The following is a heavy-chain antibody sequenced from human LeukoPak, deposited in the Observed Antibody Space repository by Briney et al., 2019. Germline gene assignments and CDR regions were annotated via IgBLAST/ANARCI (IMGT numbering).Heavy chain of an antibody. CDR3: ARVPNSMSYCSSTSCQEDAFDI. CDR1: GGSISSGGFY. D-gene: IGHD2-2*01. V-gene: IGHV4-31*03. Sequence: SETLSLTCTVSGGSISSGGFYWSWIRQHPGKGLEWIGYIYYIGSTSYNPSLKIRVTISVDTSKNQFSLKLSSVTAADTAVYYCARVPNSMSYCSSTSCQEDAFDIWAKGQWSPSLQ. CDR2: IYYIGST. J-gene: IGHJ3*02.